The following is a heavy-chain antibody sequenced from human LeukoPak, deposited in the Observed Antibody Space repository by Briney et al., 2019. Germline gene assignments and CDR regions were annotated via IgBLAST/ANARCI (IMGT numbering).Heavy chain of an antibody. Sequence: SETLSLTCTVSGGSISSYYWSWIRQPPGKRLEWIGYIYYSGSTNYNPSLKSRVTISVDTSKNQFSLKLSSVTAADTAVYYCASGTIKEVTTLYHYYYGMDVWGQGTTVTVSS. J-gene: IGHJ6*02. CDR1: GGSISSYY. CDR3: ASGTIKEVTTLYHYYYGMDV. V-gene: IGHV4-59*01. D-gene: IGHD4-11*01. CDR2: IYYSGST.